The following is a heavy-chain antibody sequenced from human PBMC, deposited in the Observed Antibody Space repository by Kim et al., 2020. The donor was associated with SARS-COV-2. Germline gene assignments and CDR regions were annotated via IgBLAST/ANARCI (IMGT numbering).Heavy chain of an antibody. CDR2: INHSGST. CDR3: ARVPEDLWFGELGFDP. Sequence: SETLSLTCAVYGGSFSGYYWSWIRQPPGKGLEWIGEINHSGSTNYNPSLKSRVTISVDTPKHQFSLKLSSVTAADTAVYYCARVPEDLWFGELGFDPWG. CDR1: GGSFSGYY. V-gene: IGHV4-34*01. J-gene: IGHJ5*02. D-gene: IGHD3-10*01.